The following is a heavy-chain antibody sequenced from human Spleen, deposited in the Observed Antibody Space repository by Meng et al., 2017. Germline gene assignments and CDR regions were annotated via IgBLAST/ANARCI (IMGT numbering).Heavy chain of an antibody. D-gene: IGHD6-19*01. CDR3: ARDVAGIDY. J-gene: IGHJ4*02. CDR1: GFSLSLYS. CDR2: IYHSGST. Sequence: ESLKISCAASGFSLSLYSMSWVRQPPGKGLEWIGCIYHSGSTYYNPSLKSRVTISVDTSKNQFSLKLSSVTAADTAVYYCARDVAGIDYWGQGTLVTVSS. V-gene: IGHV4-38-2*02.